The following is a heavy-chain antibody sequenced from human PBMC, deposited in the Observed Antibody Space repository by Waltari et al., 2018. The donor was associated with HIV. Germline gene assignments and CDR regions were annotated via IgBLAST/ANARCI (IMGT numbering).Heavy chain of an antibody. CDR1: GGSISSYY. Sequence: QVQLQESGPGLVKASETLSLPCPVSGGSISSYYWSWLRQPAGKGVAWIGRIYTSGSTNYNSSLKSRVTMSIDTSKNQFFLKLSSVTAADTAVYYCAREYCSSTSCSPNGRLGAFDIWGQGTMVTVSS. V-gene: IGHV4-4*07. D-gene: IGHD2-2*01. J-gene: IGHJ3*02. CDR2: IYTSGST. CDR3: AREYCSSTSCSPNGRLGAFDI.